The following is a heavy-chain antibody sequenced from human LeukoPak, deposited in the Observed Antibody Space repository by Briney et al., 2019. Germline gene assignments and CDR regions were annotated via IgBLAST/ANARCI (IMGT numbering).Heavy chain of an antibody. V-gene: IGHV3-49*04. J-gene: IGHJ6*03. CDR3: TRDLDDYGDSYYYYYMDV. Sequence: GGSLRLSCTASGFTFGDYAMSWVRQAPGKGLEWVGFIRSKAYGGTTEYAASVKDRFTISRDDSKSIAYLQMNSLKTEDTAVYYCTRDLDDYGDSYYYYYMDVWGKGTTVTISS. D-gene: IGHD4-17*01. CDR2: IRSKAYGGTT. CDR1: GFTFGDYA.